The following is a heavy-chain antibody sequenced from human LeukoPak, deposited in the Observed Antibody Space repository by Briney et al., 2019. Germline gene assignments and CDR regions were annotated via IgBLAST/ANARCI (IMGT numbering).Heavy chain of an antibody. Sequence: PSETLSLTCTVSGGSISSYYWSWIRQPPGKGLEWIGEINHSGSTNYNPSLKSRVTISVDTSKNQFSLKLSSVTAADTAVYYCARQRLIFYYGSGRMKNWFDPWGQGTLVTVSS. V-gene: IGHV4-34*01. J-gene: IGHJ5*02. D-gene: IGHD3-10*01. CDR3: ARQRLIFYYGSGRMKNWFDP. CDR1: GGSISSYY. CDR2: INHSGST.